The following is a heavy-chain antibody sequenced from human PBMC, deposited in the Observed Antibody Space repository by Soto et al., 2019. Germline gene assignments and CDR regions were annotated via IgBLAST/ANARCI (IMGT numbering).Heavy chain of an antibody. D-gene: IGHD3-9*01. CDR3: AKDIGLRYFDWPSNWFDP. V-gene: IGHV3-23*01. J-gene: IGHJ5*02. CDR1: GFTFSSYA. CDR2: ISGSGGST. Sequence: GGSLRRSCAASGFTFSSYAMSWVRQAPGKGLEWVSAISGSGGSTYYADSVKGRFTISRDNSKNTLYLQMNSLRAEDTAVYYCAKDIGLRYFDWPSNWFDPWGQGTLVTVSS.